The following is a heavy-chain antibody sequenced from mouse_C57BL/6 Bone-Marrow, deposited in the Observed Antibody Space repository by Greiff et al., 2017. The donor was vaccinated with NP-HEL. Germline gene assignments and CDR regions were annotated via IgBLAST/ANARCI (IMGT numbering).Heavy chain of an antibody. J-gene: IGHJ1*03. D-gene: IGHD3-3*01. CDR1: GYTFTSYW. V-gene: IGHV1-59*01. CDR2: IDPSDSYT. Sequence: QVQLQQPGAELVRPGTSVKLSCKASGYTFTSYWMHWVKQRPGQGLEWIGLIDPSDSYTNYNQKFKGKATLTADTSSSPAYMPLSSLTSEDFAVCYCAGTGSDRWYFDFWGTGTTVTVSS. CDR3: AGTGSDRWYFDF.